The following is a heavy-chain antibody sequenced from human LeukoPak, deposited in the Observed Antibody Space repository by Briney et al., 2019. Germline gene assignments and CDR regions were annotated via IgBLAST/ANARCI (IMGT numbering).Heavy chain of an antibody. CDR3: ARLSGPTTDSGFDS. J-gene: IGHJ4*02. Sequence: GESLKISCKASGYRFTNYWIAWVRQMPAKSLESMGITHPGESDTRHRPPFQGEVTISADRSITTAYLQWSSLKASDTAIYYCARLSGPTTDSGFDSWGQGTLVTVSS. CDR1: GYRFTNYW. D-gene: IGHD3-10*01. CDR2: THPGESDT. V-gene: IGHV5-51*01.